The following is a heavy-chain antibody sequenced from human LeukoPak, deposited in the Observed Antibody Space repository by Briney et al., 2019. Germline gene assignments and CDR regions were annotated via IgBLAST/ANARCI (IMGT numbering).Heavy chain of an antibody. CDR2: INPSGGST. D-gene: IGHD1-26*01. CDR1: GYTFTSYY. V-gene: IGHV1-46*01. CDR3: ARGRIVGAPRGAFDI. J-gene: IGHJ3*02. Sequence: ASVKVSCKASGYTFTSYYMHWVRQAPGQGLEWMGIINPSGGSTSYAQKFQGRVTMTRDTSTSTVYMELSSLRSEDTAVYYCARGRIVGAPRGAFDIWGQGTMVTVSS.